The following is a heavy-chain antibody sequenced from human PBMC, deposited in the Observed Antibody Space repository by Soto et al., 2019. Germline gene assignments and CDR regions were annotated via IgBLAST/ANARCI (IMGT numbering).Heavy chain of an antibody. D-gene: IGHD6-13*01. V-gene: IGHV4-34*01. J-gene: IGHJ5*02. CDR1: GGSFSGYY. CDR3: ARAELYSISWYEHSNWFDP. CDR2: INHSGST. Sequence: QVQLQQWGAGLLKPSETLSLTCAVYGGSFSGYYWSWIRQPPGKGLEWIGEINHSGSTNYNPSLKSRVTISVDPSKTQFSLKLSSVTAADTAVYYCARAELYSISWYEHSNWFDPWGQGTLVTVSS.